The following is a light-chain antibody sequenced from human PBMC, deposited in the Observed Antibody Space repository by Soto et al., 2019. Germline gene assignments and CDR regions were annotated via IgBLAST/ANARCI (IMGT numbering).Light chain of an antibody. CDR3: SSYTSSSTPVV. J-gene: IGLJ2*01. CDR2: DVS. CDR1: CSDVGGYNY. V-gene: IGLV2-14*01. Sequence: QSALTQPASGSGSPGQSITISCTGTCSDVGGYNYVSWYQQHPGKAPKLMIYDVSNRPSGVSNRFSGSKSGNTASLTISGLQAEDEADYYCSSYTSSSTPVVFGGGTKVTVL.